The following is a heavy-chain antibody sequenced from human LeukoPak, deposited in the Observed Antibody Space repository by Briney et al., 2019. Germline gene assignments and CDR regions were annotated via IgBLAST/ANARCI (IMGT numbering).Heavy chain of an antibody. CDR1: GFTFSTYS. J-gene: IGHJ5*02. V-gene: IGHV3-48*01. CDR2: ISSSSSTI. Sequence: GGSLRLSCAASGFTFSTYSMNWVRQASGKGLEWVSYISSSSSTIYYADSVKGRFTISRDNAKNSLYLQMNSLRAEDTAVYYCARGGSPDYGDYNWFDPWGQGTLVTVSS. CDR3: ARGGSPDYGDYNWFDP. D-gene: IGHD4-17*01.